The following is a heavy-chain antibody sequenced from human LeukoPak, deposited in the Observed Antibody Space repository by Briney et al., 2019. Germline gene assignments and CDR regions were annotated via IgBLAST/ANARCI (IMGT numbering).Heavy chain of an antibody. D-gene: IGHD6-19*01. CDR3: AKDPTHSSGWYGYFDY. Sequence: PGGTLRLSCAASGFTFSSYGMSWVRQAPGKGLEWVSAISGSGGSTYYADSVKSRFTISRDNSKNTLYLQMNSLRAEDTAVYYCAKDPTHSSGWYGYFDYWGQGTLVTVSS. CDR2: ISGSGGST. V-gene: IGHV3-23*01. J-gene: IGHJ4*02. CDR1: GFTFSSYG.